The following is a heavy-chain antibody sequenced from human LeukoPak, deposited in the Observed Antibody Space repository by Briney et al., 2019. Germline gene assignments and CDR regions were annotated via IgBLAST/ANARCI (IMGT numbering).Heavy chain of an antibody. CDR1: GGSISSYY. V-gene: IGHV4-59*01. Sequence: SETLSLTCTVSGGSISSYYWSWIRQPPGKGLEGIGYIYYSGSTNYNPSLKSRVTISVDTSKNQFSLKLSSVTAADTAVYYCAGAETTVARGLGYWGQGTLVTVSS. J-gene: IGHJ4*02. CDR3: AGAETTVARGLGY. D-gene: IGHD4-17*01. CDR2: IYYSGST.